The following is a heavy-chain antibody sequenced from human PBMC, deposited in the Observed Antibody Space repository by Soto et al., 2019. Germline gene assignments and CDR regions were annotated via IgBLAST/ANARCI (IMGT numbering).Heavy chain of an antibody. CDR3: ARRYGSAIDY. V-gene: IGHV4-59*08. CDR2: IYYSGST. D-gene: IGHD1-26*01. Sequence: PSETLSLTCTVSGDPISIYNWNWIRQPPGKGLEWIGYIYYSGSTNCNPSLKSRVTISVDTSKNQFSLKLSSVTAADTAVYYCARRYGSAIDYWGQGTLVTAPQ. CDR1: GDPISIYN. J-gene: IGHJ4*02.